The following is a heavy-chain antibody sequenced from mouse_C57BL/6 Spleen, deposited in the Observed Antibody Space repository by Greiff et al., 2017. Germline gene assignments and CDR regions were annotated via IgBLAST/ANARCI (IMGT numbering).Heavy chain of an antibody. V-gene: IGHV7-3*01. J-gene: IGHJ4*01. CDR1: GFTFTDYY. Sequence: EVQVVESGGGLVQPGGSLSLSCAASGFTFTDYYMSWVRQPPGKALEWLGFIRNKANGYTTEYSASVKGRFTISRDNSQSILYLQMNALRAEDSATYYCARWAGEDAMDYWGQGTSVTVSS. CDR2: IRNKANGYTT. CDR3: ARWAGEDAMDY.